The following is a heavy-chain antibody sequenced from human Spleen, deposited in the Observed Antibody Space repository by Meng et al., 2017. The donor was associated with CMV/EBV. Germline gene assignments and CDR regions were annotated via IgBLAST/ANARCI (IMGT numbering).Heavy chain of an antibody. CDR2: HIMVGGP. J-gene: IGHJ5*02. Sequence: SETLSLTWSVSGGPGGSTGAGSASPQGRDWTRLRLHIMVGGPNTAPSLKSRVTMLVDTSKNQFSLRLSSVTAADTAIYYCARDHGGKIAARPTWFDPWGQGTPVTVSS. CDR1: GGPGGST. CDR3: ARDHGGKIAARPTWFDP. V-gene: IGHV4-39*07. D-gene: IGHD6-6*01.